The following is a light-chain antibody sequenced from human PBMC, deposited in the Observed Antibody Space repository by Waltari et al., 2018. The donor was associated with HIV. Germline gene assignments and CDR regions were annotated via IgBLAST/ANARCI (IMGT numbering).Light chain of an antibody. Sequence: SVLTQPPSASGTPGQRVTISCSGSTSNIGSNYVFWYQHLPVTAPKLLIHRNDQRPSGVPDRFSAATSGTSASLAISCLRSEDEADYYCVAWDDSLRGVLFGGGTKVAVL. CDR2: RND. CDR1: TSNIGSNY. CDR3: VAWDDSLRGVL. J-gene: IGLJ2*01. V-gene: IGLV1-47*01.